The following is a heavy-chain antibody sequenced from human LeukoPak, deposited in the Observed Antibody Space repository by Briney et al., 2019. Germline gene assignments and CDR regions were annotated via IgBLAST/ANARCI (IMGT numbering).Heavy chain of an antibody. D-gene: IGHD3-10*01. CDR1: GGSIGTYY. J-gene: IGHJ4*02. CDR2: IYTSGNT. CDR3: ARDSGRRGYPEYSFDY. Sequence: PSDTLSLTCTVSGGSIGTYYLSWIRQPAGKGLEWIGRIYTSGNTKYNPSLKSRVTISVDTSKNQCSLKLTSLTAADTAIYYCARDSGRRGYPEYSFDYWGQGTLVTVSS. V-gene: IGHV4-4*07.